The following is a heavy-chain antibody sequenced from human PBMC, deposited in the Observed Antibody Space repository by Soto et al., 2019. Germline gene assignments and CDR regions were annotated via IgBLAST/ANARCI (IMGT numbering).Heavy chain of an antibody. J-gene: IGHJ4*02. CDR2: VSYDGSNK. V-gene: IGHV3-30-3*01. D-gene: IGHD3-10*01. CDR1: GFTFRSFA. Sequence: QVQLVESGGGVVQPGRSLRLSCAASGFTFRSFAIHWVRQAPGKGLEWVAVVSYDGSNKYYADSVKGRVTISRDNSKNTVYLQMNSLRPEDTSQYYCATDASANIWFVEYWGQGTVVTVSS. CDR3: ATDASANIWFVEY.